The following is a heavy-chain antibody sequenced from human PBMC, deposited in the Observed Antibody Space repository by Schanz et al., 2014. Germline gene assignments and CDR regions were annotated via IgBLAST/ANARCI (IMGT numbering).Heavy chain of an antibody. Sequence: QAQLVESGGGVVQPGTSLILSCSASGFSLNTYGIHWVRQAAGKGLEWVAVIWNNGVTKYYADSVRGRFTFSSDRFQNTLYLRMNSLRAEDTAVYYCARPRFDYGDVDYWGQGTLVTVSS. V-gene: IGHV3-33*01. CDR3: ARPRFDYGDVDY. D-gene: IGHD4-17*01. CDR2: IWNNGVTK. CDR1: GFSLNTYG. J-gene: IGHJ4*02.